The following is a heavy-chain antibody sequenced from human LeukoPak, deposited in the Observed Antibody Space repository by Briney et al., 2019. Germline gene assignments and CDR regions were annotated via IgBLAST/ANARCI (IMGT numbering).Heavy chain of an antibody. D-gene: IGHD7-27*01. CDR3: AHTGSAHGDDWFDP. CDR2: ISRDDDK. J-gene: IGHJ5*02. Sequence: SSPTLVKPTETLTLTCTSSGFSLNTRGVGVGWIRQAPGKALEWLALISRDDDKRYRPSLKSRLTITKDTSKNQVALTLANLDPVDTATYYCAHTGSAHGDDWFDPWGQGTLVTVSS. V-gene: IGHV2-5*02. CDR1: GFSLNTRGVG.